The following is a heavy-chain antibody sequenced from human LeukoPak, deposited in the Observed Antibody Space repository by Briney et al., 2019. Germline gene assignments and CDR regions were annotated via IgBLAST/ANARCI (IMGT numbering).Heavy chain of an antibody. CDR1: GYTFTGYY. CDR3: ARGDYCGTRSSPGFDY. V-gene: IGHV1-2*06. Sequence: ASVKVSCKASGYTFTGYYMHWVRQAPGQGLEWMGRINPNSGGTNYAQKFQGRVTMTRDTSISTAYMELSRLRSDDTAVYYCARGDYCGTRSSPGFDYWGQGTLVTVSS. D-gene: IGHD4-23*01. J-gene: IGHJ4*02. CDR2: INPNSGGT.